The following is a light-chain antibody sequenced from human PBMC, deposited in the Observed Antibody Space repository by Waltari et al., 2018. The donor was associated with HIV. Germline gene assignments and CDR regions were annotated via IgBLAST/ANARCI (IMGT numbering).Light chain of an antibody. CDR3: SSYAGSNNLGV. CDR1: SSDVGGYNY. J-gene: IGLJ1*01. CDR2: EVS. V-gene: IGLV2-8*01. Sequence: QSALTQPPSASGSPGQSVTISCTGTSSDVGGYNYVSWYQQHPGKAPKLMIYEVSKRPSAVPDRFFGSKSGNTASLTVSGLQAEDEADYYCSSYAGSNNLGVFGTGTKVTVL.